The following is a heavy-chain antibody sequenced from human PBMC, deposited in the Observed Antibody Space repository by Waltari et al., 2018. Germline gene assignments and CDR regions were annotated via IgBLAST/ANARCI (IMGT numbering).Heavy chain of an antibody. V-gene: IGHV4-39*07. Sequence: QLQLQESGPGLVKPSETLSLTCTVSGGSISSSSYYWGWIRPPPGKGLEWIGSIYYSGSTYYNPSLKSRVTISVDTSKNQFSLKLSSVTAADTAVYYCARDGRGSSFTYYYYYYGMDVWGQGTTVTVSS. CDR3: ARDGRGSSFTYYYYYYGMDV. J-gene: IGHJ6*02. CDR1: GGSISSSSYY. CDR2: IYYSGST. D-gene: IGHD6-6*01.